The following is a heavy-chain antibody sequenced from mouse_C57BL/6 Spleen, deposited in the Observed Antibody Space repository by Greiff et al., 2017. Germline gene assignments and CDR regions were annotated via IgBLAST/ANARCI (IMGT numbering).Heavy chain of an antibody. CDR3: ASLYYGTSWFAY. CDR2: ISYDGSN. Sequence: EVQLQESGPGLVKPSQSLSLTCSVTGYSITSGYYWNWIRQFPGNKLEWMGYISYDGSNNYNPSLKNRISITPDTSKNQFFMKLNSVTTEDTATYDCASLYYGTSWFAYWGQGTLVTVSA. D-gene: IGHD1-1*01. J-gene: IGHJ3*01. CDR1: GYSITSGYY. V-gene: IGHV3-6*01.